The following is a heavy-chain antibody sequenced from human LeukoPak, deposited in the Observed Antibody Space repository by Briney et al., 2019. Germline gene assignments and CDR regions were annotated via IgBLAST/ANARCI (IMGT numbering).Heavy chain of an antibody. CDR3: ARDGVYYDILTAFDY. CDR1: GFTFNSYS. CDR2: ISSSSSYI. Sequence: PGGSLRLSCAASGFTFNSYSMNWVRQAPGKGLEWVSSISSSSSYIYYADSVKGRFTISRDNAKNSLYLQMNSLRAEDTAVYYCARDGVYYDILTAFDYWGQGTLVTVSS. V-gene: IGHV3-21*01. J-gene: IGHJ4*02. D-gene: IGHD3-9*01.